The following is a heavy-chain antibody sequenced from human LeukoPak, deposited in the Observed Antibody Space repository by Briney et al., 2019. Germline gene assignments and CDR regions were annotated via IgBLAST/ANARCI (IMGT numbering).Heavy chain of an antibody. V-gene: IGHV3-74*01. J-gene: IGHJ3*02. CDR2: INSDGSST. CDR1: GLTFNSYW. D-gene: IGHD2-21*02. Sequence: GGSLRLSCAASGLTFNSYWMHWVRQAPGKGLVWVSRINSDGSSTSYADSVKGRFTISRDNAKNSLYLQMNSVRAEDTALYYCARDDGGDFNDAFDIWGQGTMVTVSS. CDR3: ARDDGGDFNDAFDI.